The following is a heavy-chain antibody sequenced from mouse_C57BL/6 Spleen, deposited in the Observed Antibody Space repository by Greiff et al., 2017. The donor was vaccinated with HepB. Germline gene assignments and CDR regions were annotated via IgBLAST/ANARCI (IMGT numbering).Heavy chain of an antibody. CDR1: GYTFTSYW. Sequence: QVQLQQSGAELVMPGASVKLSCKASGYTFTSYWMHWVKQRPGQGLEWIGEIDPSDSYTNYNQKFKGKSTLTVDKSSSTAYMQLSSLTSEDSAVYYCAFYGSSPYYAMDYWGQGTSVTVSS. V-gene: IGHV1-69*01. CDR2: IDPSDSYT. J-gene: IGHJ4*01. CDR3: AFYGSSPYYAMDY. D-gene: IGHD1-1*01.